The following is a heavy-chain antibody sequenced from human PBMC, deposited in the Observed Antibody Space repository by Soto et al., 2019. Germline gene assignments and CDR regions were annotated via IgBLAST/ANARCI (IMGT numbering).Heavy chain of an antibody. CDR2: INPKSGDT. Sequence: ASVKVSCKASGYTFIGFRLHWVRQAPGQGLEWMGWINPKSGDTSYAQKFLGRVTMTRDTSISTGYMELSGLNSDDTALYYCAKGPWTVGHCSGGSCDDGMDVWGQGTTVTVSS. J-gene: IGHJ6*02. V-gene: IGHV1-2*02. CDR1: GYTFIGFR. CDR3: AKGPWTVGHCSGGSCDDGMDV. D-gene: IGHD2-15*01.